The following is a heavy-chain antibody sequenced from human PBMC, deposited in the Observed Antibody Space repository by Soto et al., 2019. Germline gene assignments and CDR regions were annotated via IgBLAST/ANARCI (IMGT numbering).Heavy chain of an antibody. D-gene: IGHD6-13*01. Sequence: GGSLRLSCAASGFTFSSYSMNWVRQAPGKGLEWVSSISSSSSYIYYADSVKGRFTISRDNAKNSLYLQMNSLRAEDTAVYYCARDQSRIAAAGSAYYYYGMDVWGQGTTVTVSS. CDR3: ARDQSRIAAAGSAYYYYGMDV. V-gene: IGHV3-21*01. CDR2: ISSSSSYI. CDR1: GFTFSSYS. J-gene: IGHJ6*02.